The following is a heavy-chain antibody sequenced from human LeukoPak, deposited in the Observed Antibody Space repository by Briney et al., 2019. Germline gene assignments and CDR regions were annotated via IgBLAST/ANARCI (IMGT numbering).Heavy chain of an antibody. Sequence: ISWVRQAPGQGLEWMGWISADNGNTNCAQKLQGRVTMTTDTSTSTAYMELRSLRSDDTAVYYCARIFGGVIGHFDYWGQGTLVTVSS. J-gene: IGHJ4*02. CDR3: ARIFGGVIGHFDY. V-gene: IGHV1-18*01. CDR2: ISADNGNT. D-gene: IGHD3-16*02.